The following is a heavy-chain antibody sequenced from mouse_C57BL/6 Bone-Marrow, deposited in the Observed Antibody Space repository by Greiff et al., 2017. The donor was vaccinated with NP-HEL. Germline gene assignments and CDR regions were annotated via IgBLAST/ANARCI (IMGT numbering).Heavy chain of an antibody. J-gene: IGHJ4*01. CDR1: GFSLTSYC. CDR3: AKDGYYPYAMDY. D-gene: IGHD2-3*01. Sequence: VQRVESGPGLVQPSQCLSITCTVSGFSLTSYCVHWVRQSPGKGLEWLGVIWSGGSTDYNAAFIYRRSISKDNSKSQDFFKMNSLQADDTAIYYCAKDGYYPYAMDYWGQGTSVTVSS. CDR2: IWSGGST. V-gene: IGHV2-2*01.